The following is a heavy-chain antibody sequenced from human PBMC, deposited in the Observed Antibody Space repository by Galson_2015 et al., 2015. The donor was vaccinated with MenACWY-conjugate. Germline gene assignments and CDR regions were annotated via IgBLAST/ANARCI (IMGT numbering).Heavy chain of an antibody. CDR3: ARGKGSGSFPYYFDY. Sequence: SLRLSCAAAGFTFSLYRMNWVRQAPGKGLEWVSSVSSGSSYIYYADSVKGRFTISRDNANNSLHLQLNSLRVEDTALYYCARGKGSGSFPYYFDYWGQGVMVAVSS. CDR2: VSSGSSYI. J-gene: IGHJ4*02. D-gene: IGHD3-22*01. CDR1: GFTFSLYR. V-gene: IGHV3-21*01.